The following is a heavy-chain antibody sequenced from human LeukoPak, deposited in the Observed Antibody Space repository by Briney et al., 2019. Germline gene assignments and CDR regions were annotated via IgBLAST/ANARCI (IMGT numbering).Heavy chain of an antibody. J-gene: IGHJ1*01. V-gene: IGHV3-74*01. CDR2: ISPDGGAI. D-gene: IGHD1-14*01. CDR1: GFPFSYSW. Sequence: GGSLRLSCGVSGFPFSYSWMPWVRHVPGRELEWVSHISPDGGAINYADFGQGRFIISRDNAKNTLFLQVNSLRVEDTAVYYCVRDLAFSPDHWGQGTLVTVSS. CDR3: VRDLAFSPDH.